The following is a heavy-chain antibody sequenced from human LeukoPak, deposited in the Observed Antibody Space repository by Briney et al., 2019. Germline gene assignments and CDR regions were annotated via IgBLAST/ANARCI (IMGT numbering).Heavy chain of an antibody. V-gene: IGHV3-33*06. CDR2: IWYDGSNK. CDR3: AKSGSGWYGFDY. Sequence: GGSLRLSCAASGFTFSSYGMHWVRQAPGKGLEWVAVIWYDGSNKYYADSVKGRFTISRDNSKNTLYLQMNSLRAEDTAVYYCAKSGSGWYGFDYWGQGTLVTVSS. J-gene: IGHJ4*02. D-gene: IGHD6-19*01. CDR1: GFTFSSYG.